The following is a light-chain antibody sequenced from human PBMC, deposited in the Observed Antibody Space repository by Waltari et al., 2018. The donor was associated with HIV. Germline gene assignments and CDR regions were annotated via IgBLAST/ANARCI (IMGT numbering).Light chain of an antibody. CDR2: EGT. CDR3: CSYAGNTIHVV. CDR1: SSAVGSYKL. Sequence: QSALTQPASVSGSPGQSITISCTGTSSAVGSYKLFPGYQQYAGKAPKLIIYEGTKRPSGISNRFSGSKSANTASLTISGLQAEDEADYYCCSYAGNTIHVVFGGGTKVTVL. J-gene: IGLJ2*01. V-gene: IGLV2-23*01.